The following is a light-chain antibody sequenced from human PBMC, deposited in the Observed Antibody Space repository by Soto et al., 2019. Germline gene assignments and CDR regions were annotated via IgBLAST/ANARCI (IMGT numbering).Light chain of an antibody. V-gene: IGKV3-20*01. CDR2: GTS. J-gene: IGKJ2*01. CDR3: HQYGSSPYT. CDR1: QSVSSSF. Sequence: EIVLTQSPGTLSLSPGERATLSCRASQSVSSSFLAWYQQKPGQAPRLLMFGTSSRATGIPDRFSGSGSGTDLTLTISRLEPEDFAIYYCHQYGSSPYTFGQGTKLEIK.